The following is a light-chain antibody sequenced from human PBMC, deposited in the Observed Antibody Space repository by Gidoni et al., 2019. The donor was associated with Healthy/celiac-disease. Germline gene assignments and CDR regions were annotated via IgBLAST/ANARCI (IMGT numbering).Light chain of an antibody. CDR1: QSVSSN. CDR3: QQYNNWPPWT. J-gene: IGKJ1*01. Sequence: EIVMTQSPATLSVSPGERATLSCRASQSVSSNLAWYQQKPGQAPRLLIYGASTRATGIPARFSGSGSGTEFTLTISSLQSEDFAVYYGQQYNNWPPWTFXXXTKVEIK. CDR2: GAS. V-gene: IGKV3-15*01.